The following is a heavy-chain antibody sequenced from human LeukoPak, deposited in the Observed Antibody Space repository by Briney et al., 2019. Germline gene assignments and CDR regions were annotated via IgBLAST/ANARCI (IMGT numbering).Heavy chain of an antibody. CDR2: MNPNSGNT. V-gene: IGHV1-8*01. CDR3: ARGRTIFGVDIDY. CDR1: GYTFTSYD. J-gene: IGHJ4*02. Sequence: ASVKVSCKASGYTFTSYDINWARQATGQGLEWMGWMNPNSGNTGYAQKFQGRVTMTRNTSISTAYMELSSLRSEDTAVYYCARGRTIFGVDIDYWGQGTLVTVSS. D-gene: IGHD3-3*01.